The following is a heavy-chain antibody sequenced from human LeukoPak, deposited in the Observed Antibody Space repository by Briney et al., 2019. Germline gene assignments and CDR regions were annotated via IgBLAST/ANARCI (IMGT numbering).Heavy chain of an antibody. V-gene: IGHV1-2*02. CDR3: AREMDYGSGSYRNYNNWFDP. Sequence: EASVKVSCKASGYTFTSYYMHWVRQAPGQGLEWMGWINPNSGGTNYAQKFQGRVTMTRDTSISTAYMELSRLRSDDTAVYYCAREMDYGSGSYRNYNNWFDPWGQGTLVTVSS. D-gene: IGHD3-10*01. CDR1: GYTFTSYY. J-gene: IGHJ5*02. CDR2: INPNSGGT.